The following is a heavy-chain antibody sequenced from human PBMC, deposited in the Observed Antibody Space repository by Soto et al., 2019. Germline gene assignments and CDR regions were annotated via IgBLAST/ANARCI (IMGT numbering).Heavy chain of an antibody. Sequence: PGGSLRLSCAASGFTFSSYAMSWVRQAPGKGLEWVSAISGSGGSTYYADSVKGRFTISRDNSKNTLYLQMNSLRAEDTAVCYCAKDRAVVPAAIDYWGQGTLVTVSS. CDR1: GFTFSSYA. V-gene: IGHV3-23*01. D-gene: IGHD2-2*01. J-gene: IGHJ4*02. CDR3: AKDRAVVPAAIDY. CDR2: ISGSGGST.